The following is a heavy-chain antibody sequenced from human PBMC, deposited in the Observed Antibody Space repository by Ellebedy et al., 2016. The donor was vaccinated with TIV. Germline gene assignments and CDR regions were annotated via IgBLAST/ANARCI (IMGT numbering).Heavy chain of an antibody. Sequence: GESLKISCKGSGYSFTTYWIAWVRQMPGKGLEWMGIIYPGDSDTTYSPSFQGQFTISADKSISTAYLQWSSLKASDTAMYYCARLFEAVYHYGMDVWGQGTTVTVSS. D-gene: IGHD3-3*01. J-gene: IGHJ6*02. CDR1: GYSFTTYW. CDR2: IYPGDSDT. V-gene: IGHV5-51*01. CDR3: ARLFEAVYHYGMDV.